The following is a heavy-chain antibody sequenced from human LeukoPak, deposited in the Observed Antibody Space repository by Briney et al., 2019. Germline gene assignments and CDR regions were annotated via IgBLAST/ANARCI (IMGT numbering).Heavy chain of an antibody. CDR3: AKVVGDWFDP. J-gene: IGHJ5*02. CDR2: ISGDGGST. D-gene: IGHD2-2*01. CDR1: GVSFDDYA. V-gene: IGHV3-43*02. Sequence: PGGSLRLSCAASGVSFDDYALHWVRQAPGKGLEWVSLISGDGGSTYYADSVKGRCTISRDNSKNSLYLQMNSLRTEDTALYYCAKVVGDWFDPWGQGTLVTVSS.